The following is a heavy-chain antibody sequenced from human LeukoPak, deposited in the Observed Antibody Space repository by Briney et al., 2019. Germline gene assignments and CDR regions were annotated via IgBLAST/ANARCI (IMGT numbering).Heavy chain of an antibody. CDR3: ARPIGSSWYGWFDP. Sequence: GASVKVSCKASGYTFTSYGISWVRQAPGQGLEWMGWISAYNGNTNYAQKLQGKVTMTTDTSTSTAYMELRSLRSDDTAVYYCARPIGSSWYGWFDPWGQGILVTVSS. CDR1: GYTFTSYG. J-gene: IGHJ5*02. V-gene: IGHV1-18*01. CDR2: ISAYNGNT. D-gene: IGHD6-13*01.